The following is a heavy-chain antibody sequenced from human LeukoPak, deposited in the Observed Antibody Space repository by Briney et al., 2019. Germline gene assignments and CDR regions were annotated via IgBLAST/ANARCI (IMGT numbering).Heavy chain of an antibody. CDR2: VFPSGNT. V-gene: IGHV4-61*01. J-gene: IGHJ4*02. Sequence: PSETLSLTCSVSGGSVTSGNYYWSWIRQPPGKGLEWIGFVFPSGNTKYNPSLKSRVTMSRDTSKNQFSLKLTSVTAADRAAYYCASHYSGFNWGIDYWGQGTLVAVSS. CDR3: ASHYSGFNWGIDY. CDR1: GGSVTSGNYY. D-gene: IGHD5-12*01.